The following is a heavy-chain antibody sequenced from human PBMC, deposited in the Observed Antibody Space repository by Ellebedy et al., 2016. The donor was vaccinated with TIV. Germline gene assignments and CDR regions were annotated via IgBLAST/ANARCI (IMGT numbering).Heavy chain of an antibody. CDR1: GFTFSDHY. Sequence: PGGSLRRSCAASGFTFSDHYMDWVRQAPGKGLEWVSYIGSSSTHTNYADSVKGRFTISGDNARNSLYLQMNSLRAEDTAVYYCARDLHFAFDYWGRGTLVTVSS. CDR2: IGSSSTHT. CDR3: ARDLHFAFDY. J-gene: IGHJ4*02. V-gene: IGHV3-11*06.